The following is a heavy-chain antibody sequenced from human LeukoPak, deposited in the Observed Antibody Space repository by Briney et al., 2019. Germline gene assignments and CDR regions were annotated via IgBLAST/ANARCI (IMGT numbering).Heavy chain of an antibody. CDR1: GFTLSSYA. Sequence: GGSLRLSCAASGFTLSSYAMHWVRQAPGKGLEWVAVISYDGSNKYYADSVKGRFTISRDNSKNTLYLQMNSLRAEDTAVYYCARDLSEVTIFGVVNHYGMDVWGQGTTVTVSS. CDR3: ARDLSEVTIFGVVNHYGMDV. V-gene: IGHV3-30-3*01. CDR2: ISYDGSNK. J-gene: IGHJ6*02. D-gene: IGHD3-3*01.